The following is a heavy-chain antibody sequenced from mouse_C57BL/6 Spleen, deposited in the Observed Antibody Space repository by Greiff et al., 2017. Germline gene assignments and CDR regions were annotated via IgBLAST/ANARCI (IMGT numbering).Heavy chain of an antibody. CDR3: AGGFITTVVPCAY. CDR2: IYPRDGST. J-gene: IGHJ3*01. CDR1: GYTFTSYD. Sequence: QVQLKESGPELVKPGASVKLSCKASGYTFTSYDINWVKQRPGQGLEWIGWIYPRDGSTKYNEKFKGKATLTVDTSSSTAYMELHSLTSEDSAVYFCAGGFITTVVPCAYWGQGTLVTVSA. V-gene: IGHV1-85*01. D-gene: IGHD1-1*01.